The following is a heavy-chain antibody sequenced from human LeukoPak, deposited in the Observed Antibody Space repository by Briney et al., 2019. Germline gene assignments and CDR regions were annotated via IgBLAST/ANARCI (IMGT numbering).Heavy chain of an antibody. J-gene: IGHJ3*02. D-gene: IGHD3-22*01. CDR3: ARSAYDHDAFDI. V-gene: IGHV4-59*01. Sequence: PETLSLTCTVSGGSISSYYWSWIRQPPGKGLEWIGYIYYSGSTNYNPSLKSRVTISVDTSKNQFSLKLSSVTAADTAVYYCARSAYDHDAFDIWGQGTMVTVSS. CDR1: GGSISSYY. CDR2: IYYSGST.